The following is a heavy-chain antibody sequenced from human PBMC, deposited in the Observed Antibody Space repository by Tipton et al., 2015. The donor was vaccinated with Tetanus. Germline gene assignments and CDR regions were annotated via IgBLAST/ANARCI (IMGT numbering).Heavy chain of an antibody. Sequence: TLSLTCTVSGGSISSSSYYWSWIRQPPGKGLEWIGEINHSGSTNYNPSLKSRVTISVDTSKNQFSLKVSSVTAADTAVYYCARDDYYDGRGLYYYGLDVWGQGTTVTVSS. CDR1: GGSISSSSYY. CDR2: INHSGST. V-gene: IGHV4-39*07. CDR3: ARDDYYDGRGLYYYGLDV. J-gene: IGHJ6*02. D-gene: IGHD3-22*01.